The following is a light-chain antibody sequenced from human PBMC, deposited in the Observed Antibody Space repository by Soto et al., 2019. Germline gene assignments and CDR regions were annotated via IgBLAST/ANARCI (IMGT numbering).Light chain of an antibody. CDR3: QQRSSWPWT. CDR1: HTVCSL. J-gene: IGKJ1*01. CDR2: FAS. Sequence: EIVLTQSPATLSLSPGDRATLSCRASHTVCSLLAWYQQKPGQAPRLLIYFASTKATGIPDRFSGSGSGTDFTLTIDSLEPEDFALFYCQQRSSWPWTFGQGTKVEIK. V-gene: IGKV3-11*01.